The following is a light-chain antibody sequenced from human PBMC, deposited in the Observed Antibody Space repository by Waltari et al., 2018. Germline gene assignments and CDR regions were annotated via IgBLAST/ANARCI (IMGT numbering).Light chain of an antibody. CDR2: NAS. V-gene: IGKV3-20*01. CDR1: QAISNNY. Sequence: EIVLTQSPGTLSFSPGERATLSCRASQAISNNYLAWYQQKPCQAPRLLIYNASLRGTGIPDKFSGSGSGTDFTLTISRLEPEDFAVYYCQQYGSPPRTFGQGTKVEIK. J-gene: IGKJ1*01. CDR3: QQYGSPPRT.